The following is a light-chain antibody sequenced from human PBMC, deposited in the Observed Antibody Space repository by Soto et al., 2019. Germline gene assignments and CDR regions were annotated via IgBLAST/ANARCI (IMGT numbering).Light chain of an antibody. Sequence: DIQMTQSPSSLSASVGDRVTITCQASQDIKNYLNWYQQKSGKATKLLIYDASDLETGVPSRFSGSGSGTDFTFAINSLQPEDIATYYWQQYANLPLTFGGGTKVHIX. CDR1: QDIKNY. CDR3: QQYANLPLT. V-gene: IGKV1-33*01. J-gene: IGKJ4*01. CDR2: DAS.